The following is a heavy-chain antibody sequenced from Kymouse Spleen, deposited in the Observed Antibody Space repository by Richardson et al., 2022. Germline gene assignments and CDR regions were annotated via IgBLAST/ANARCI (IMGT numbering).Heavy chain of an antibody. V-gene: IGHV3-7*01. CDR1: GFTFSSYW. Sequence: EVQLVESGGGLVQPGGSLRLSCAASGFTFSSYWMSWVRQAPGKGLEWVANIKQDGSEKYYVDSVKGRFTISRDNAKNSLYLQMNSLRAEDTAVYYCARDPYSSSSGFDYWGQGTLVTVSS. J-gene: IGHJ4*02. CDR3: ARDPYSSSSGFDY. CDR2: IKQDGSEK. D-gene: IGHD6-6*01.